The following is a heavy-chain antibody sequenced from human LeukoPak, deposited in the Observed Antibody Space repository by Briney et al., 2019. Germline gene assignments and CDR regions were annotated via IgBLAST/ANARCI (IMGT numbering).Heavy chain of an antibody. CDR2: IFYSGST. Sequence: PSETLSLTCTVSAGSISSYYWSWIRQPPGKGLEWIGYIFYSGSTNYNPSLKSRVTISVDTSKNQFSLKLSSVTAADTAVYYCARDLTSHWFDSWGQGTRVIVSS. CDR3: ARDLTSHWFDS. CDR1: AGSISSYY. J-gene: IGHJ5*01. D-gene: IGHD3-9*01. V-gene: IGHV4-59*13.